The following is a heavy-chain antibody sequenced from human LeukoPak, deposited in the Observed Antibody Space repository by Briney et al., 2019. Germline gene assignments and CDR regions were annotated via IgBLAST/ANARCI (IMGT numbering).Heavy chain of an antibody. Sequence: GGSLRLSCAASGFTFRNAWMSWVRPAPGRGMEWDGRIKSRTDGGTTEYAAPVKGRFTISRDDSKNTLYLQINSLKTEDTAVYYCADLGDYAVGWGQGTLVTVSS. D-gene: IGHD4-17*01. CDR1: GFTFRNAW. CDR2: IKSRTDGGTT. CDR3: ADLGDYAVG. V-gene: IGHV3-15*01. J-gene: IGHJ4*02.